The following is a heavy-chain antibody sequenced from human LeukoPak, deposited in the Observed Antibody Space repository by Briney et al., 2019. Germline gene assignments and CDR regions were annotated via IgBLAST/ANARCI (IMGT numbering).Heavy chain of an antibody. V-gene: IGHV4-61*01. D-gene: IGHD4-23*01. CDR3: ARGMSNSVNY. Sequence: SETLSLTCTVSGGSVSSGSYYWSWIRQPPGKGLEWIGYICYSGSTNYNPSLKSRVTISVDTSKNQFSLKLSSVTAADTAVYYCARGMSNSVNYWGQGTLVTVSS. CDR1: GGSVSSGSYY. CDR2: ICYSGST. J-gene: IGHJ4*02.